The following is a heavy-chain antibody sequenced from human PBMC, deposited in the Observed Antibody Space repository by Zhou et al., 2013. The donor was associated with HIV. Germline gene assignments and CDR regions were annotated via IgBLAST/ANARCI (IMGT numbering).Heavy chain of an antibody. V-gene: IGHV1-69*12. J-gene: IGHJ4*02. Sequence: QVQLVQSGTAVKKPGSSVKVSCKLSGGTLTTSSISWVRQAPGKGLQWMGDIIPMFGRTTYARKFQGRLTLTADESTTTAHMVLTGLTFEDTAVYYCARLSSGWDGETVNWGQGSLVTVSS. CDR2: IIPMFGRT. CDR1: GGTLTTSS. D-gene: IGHD6-19*01. CDR3: ARLSSGWDGETVN.